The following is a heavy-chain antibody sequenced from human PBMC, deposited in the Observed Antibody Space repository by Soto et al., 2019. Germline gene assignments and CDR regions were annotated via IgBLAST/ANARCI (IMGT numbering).Heavy chain of an antibody. CDR2: MNPSSGNT. CDR3: ARAFSGGNPFDY. V-gene: IGHV1-8*01. CDR1: GYTFTSYD. Sequence: ASVKVSCKASGYTFTSYDINWARQATGQGLEWMGWMNPSSGNTGYAQKFQGRVTMTRNTSISTAYMELSSLRSEDTAVYYCARAFSGGNPFDYWGQGTLVTVSS. J-gene: IGHJ4*02. D-gene: IGHD2-15*01.